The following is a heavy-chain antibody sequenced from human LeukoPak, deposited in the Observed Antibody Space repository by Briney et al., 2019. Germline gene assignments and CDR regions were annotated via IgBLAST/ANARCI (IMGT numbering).Heavy chain of an antibody. CDR2: INPKSGGT. Sequence: ASVKLSFTASGYTFTGYYMHWVRQAPGQGLEWMGWINPKSGGTNYPQNFHGRVTMTRDTSISTAYMELSSLTSDDTAVYYCARHDSSAYYYFDYGGQGTLVTVSS. V-gene: IGHV1-2*02. D-gene: IGHD3-22*01. CDR3: ARHDSSAYYYFDY. CDR1: GYTFTGYY. J-gene: IGHJ4*02.